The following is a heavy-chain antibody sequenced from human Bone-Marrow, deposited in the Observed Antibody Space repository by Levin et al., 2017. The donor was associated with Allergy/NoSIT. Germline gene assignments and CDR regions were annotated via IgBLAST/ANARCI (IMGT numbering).Heavy chain of an antibody. V-gene: IGHV1-69*06. D-gene: IGHD2-21*01. J-gene: IGHJ6*02. CDR3: KIPYGVYDLDV. Sequence: SVKVSCKASGGTFNTYALNWVRQAPGQGLEWMGGIIPIFGPARYAQNFQGRVTITADKSTTTAFIHLSSLRSDYTAVYYCKIPYGVYDLDVWGQGTTVTVSS. CDR2: IIPIFGPA. CDR1: GGTFNTYA.